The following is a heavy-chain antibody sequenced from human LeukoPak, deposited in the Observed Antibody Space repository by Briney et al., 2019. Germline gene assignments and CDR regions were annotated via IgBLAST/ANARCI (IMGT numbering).Heavy chain of an antibody. CDR2: ISPSGAST. Sequence: GASVKVSCKASGYTFTSYYMHGVRQAPGQGLEWMGIISPSGASTTYAQKLQGRVTMTTDPSTSTAYMELRSLRSDDTAMYYCARDLKYGSGSYSQWGQGTLVTVSS. CDR3: ARDLKYGSGSYSQ. CDR1: GYTFTSYY. J-gene: IGHJ1*01. D-gene: IGHD3-10*01. V-gene: IGHV1-46*01.